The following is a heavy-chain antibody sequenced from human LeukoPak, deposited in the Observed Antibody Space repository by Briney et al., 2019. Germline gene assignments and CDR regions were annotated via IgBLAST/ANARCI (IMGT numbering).Heavy chain of an antibody. D-gene: IGHD1-26*01. Sequence: GGSLRLSCAASGFTFSNYWMSWVRQAPGKGLEWVANIEQDGSEKYYVDSVKGRFTISRDNAKNSLYLQMNSLRAEDTAVYYCARASGSTTIPTKYWGQGTLVTVSS. CDR1: GFTFSNYW. V-gene: IGHV3-7*03. CDR2: IEQDGSEK. J-gene: IGHJ4*02. CDR3: ARASGSTTIPTKY.